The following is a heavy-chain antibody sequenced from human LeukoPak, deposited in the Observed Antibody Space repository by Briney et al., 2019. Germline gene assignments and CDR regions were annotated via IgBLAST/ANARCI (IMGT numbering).Heavy chain of an antibody. J-gene: IGHJ4*02. V-gene: IGHV3-30*04. CDR2: ISYDGSNK. CDR1: GFTFSSYA. Sequence: PGRSLRLSCAASGFTFSSYAMHWVRQAPGKGLEWVAVISYDGSNKYYADSVKGRFTISRDNSKNTLYLQMNSLRAEDTAVYYCARGGILTGYPLDYWGQGTLVTVSS. D-gene: IGHD3-9*01. CDR3: ARGGILTGYPLDY.